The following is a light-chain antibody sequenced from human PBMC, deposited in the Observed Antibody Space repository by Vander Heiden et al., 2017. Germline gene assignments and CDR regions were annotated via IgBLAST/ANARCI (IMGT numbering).Light chain of an antibody. J-gene: IGKJ1*01. CDR3: QQHKNWPPWT. V-gene: IGKV3-15*01. CDR1: QSVSSN. Sequence: EIVMTQSPATLSVSPGERATLSCRASQSVSSNLDWYQQKPGQAPRLLIYGASTRATGSPARFSGSGSGTELTLTISSMQSEDFAVYYCQQHKNWPPWTFGQGTKVEIK. CDR2: GAS.